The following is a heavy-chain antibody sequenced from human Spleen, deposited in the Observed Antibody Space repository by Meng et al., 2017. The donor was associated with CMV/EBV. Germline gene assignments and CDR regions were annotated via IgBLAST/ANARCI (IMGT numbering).Heavy chain of an antibody. V-gene: IGHV3-21*01. CDR2: ISSSSSYI. Sequence: GGSLRLSCAASGFTFSSYSMNWVRQAPGKGLEWVSSISSSSSYIYYADSVKGRFTISRDNAKNSLYLQMNSLRAEDTAVYYCARDRFITMTDAFDIWGQGTMVTVSS. CDR1: GFTFSSYS. CDR3: ARDRFITMTDAFDI. J-gene: IGHJ3*02. D-gene: IGHD3-22*01.